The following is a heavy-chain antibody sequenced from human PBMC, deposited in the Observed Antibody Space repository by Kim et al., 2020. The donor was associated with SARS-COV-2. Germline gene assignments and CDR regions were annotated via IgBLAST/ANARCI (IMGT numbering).Heavy chain of an antibody. Sequence: GGSLRLSCAASGFTFSSYAMSWVRQAPGKGLEWVSAISGSGGSTYYADSVKGRFTISRDNSKNTLYLQMNSLRAEDTAVYYCAKIRVVEMATPPDYWGQGTLVTVSS. J-gene: IGHJ4*02. D-gene: IGHD5-12*01. V-gene: IGHV3-23*01. CDR3: AKIRVVEMATPPDY. CDR1: GFTFSSYA. CDR2: ISGSGGST.